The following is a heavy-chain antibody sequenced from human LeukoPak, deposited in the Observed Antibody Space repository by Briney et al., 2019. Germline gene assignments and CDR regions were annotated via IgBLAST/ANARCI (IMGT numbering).Heavy chain of an antibody. CDR3: ATRIVGAIYDAFDI. CDR2: FDPEDGET. V-gene: IGHV1-24*01. CDR1: GYTLTELS. D-gene: IGHD1-26*01. J-gene: IGHJ3*02. Sequence: VASVKVSCKVSGYTLTELSMHWVRQAPGKGLEWMGVFDPEDGETIYAQKFQGRVTMTEDTSTDTAYMELSSLRSEDTAVYYCATRIVGAIYDAFDIWGQGTMVTVSS.